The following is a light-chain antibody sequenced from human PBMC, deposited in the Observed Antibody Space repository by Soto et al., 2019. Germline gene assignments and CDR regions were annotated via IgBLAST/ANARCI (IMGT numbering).Light chain of an antibody. J-gene: IGLJ3*02. CDR3: QTWSTDIRV. CDR2: LNSDGSH. V-gene: IGLV4-69*01. Sequence: QPVLTQPHSASASLGASVKLTCTLNSGHNSYAIAWHQQQPEKGPRYLMKLNSDGSHSKGDGIPDRFSGSSSGAERYLTISSLQSEDEADYYCQTWSTDIRVFGGGTKLTVL. CDR1: SGHNSYA.